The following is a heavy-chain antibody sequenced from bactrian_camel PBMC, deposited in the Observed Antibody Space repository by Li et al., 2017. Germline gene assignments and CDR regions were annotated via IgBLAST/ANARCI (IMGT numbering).Heavy chain of an antibody. V-gene: IGHV3S31*01. CDR2: VNIGGRGT. D-gene: IGHD1*01. CDR1: GFTFSSSA. CDR3: AAGETLPCRSV. J-gene: IGHJ4*01. Sequence: VQLVESGGGLVQPGGSLRLSCAASGFTFSSSAMSWARRAPGKGLEWVSAVNIGGRGTDYPESVKGRFIISKVNAANTLFLQMNSLKPEDTATYYCAAGETLPCRSVWGQGTQVTVS.